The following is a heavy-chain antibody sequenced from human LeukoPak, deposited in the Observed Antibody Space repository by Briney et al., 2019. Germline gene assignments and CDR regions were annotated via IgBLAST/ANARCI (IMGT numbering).Heavy chain of an antibody. CDR2: ISSSSSYI. CDR3: ARGGPAAMGMSNFDY. Sequence: GGSLRLSCAASGFTFSSYSMNWVRQAPGKGLEWVSSISSSSSYIYYADSIKGRFTISRDNTKNSLYLQMNSLRAEDTAVYYCARGGPAAMGMSNFDYWGQGTLVTVSS. D-gene: IGHD2-2*01. CDR1: GFTFSSYS. J-gene: IGHJ4*02. V-gene: IGHV3-21*01.